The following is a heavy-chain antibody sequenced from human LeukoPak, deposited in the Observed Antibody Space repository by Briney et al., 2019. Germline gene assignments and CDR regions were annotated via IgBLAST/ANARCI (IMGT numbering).Heavy chain of an antibody. V-gene: IGHV3-30*02. CDR1: GFIFSGYD. J-gene: IGHJ4*02. CDR3: ARGHSGWYDY. Sequence: GGSLRLSCAASGFIFSGYDMNWVRQAPGKGLEWVAFIRYDGSNKYYADSVKGRFTISRDNSKNTLYLQMNSLRAEDTAVYYCARGHSGWYDYWGQGTLVTVSS. CDR2: IRYDGSNK. D-gene: IGHD6-19*01.